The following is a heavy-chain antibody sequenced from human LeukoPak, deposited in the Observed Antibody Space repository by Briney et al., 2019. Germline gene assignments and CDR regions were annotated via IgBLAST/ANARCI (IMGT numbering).Heavy chain of an antibody. V-gene: IGHV3-21*01. Sequence: PGGSLRLSCAASGFTFSTYSMNWVRQAPGKGLEWVSSISSSSSYIYYADSVKGRFTISRDNAKNSLYLQMNSLRAEDTAVYYCARDQPNYDILTGYYPFDYWAREPWSPSP. D-gene: IGHD3-9*01. CDR2: ISSSSSYI. CDR3: ARDQPNYDILTGYYPFDY. J-gene: IGHJ4*02. CDR1: GFTFSTYS.